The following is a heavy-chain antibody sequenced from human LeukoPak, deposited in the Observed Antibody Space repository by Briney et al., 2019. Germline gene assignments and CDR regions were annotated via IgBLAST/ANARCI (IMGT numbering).Heavy chain of an antibody. CDR1: GSTFSNAW. D-gene: IGHD3-9*01. CDR3: TTDDSVLSFSPFDWLLYRDY. V-gene: IGHV3-15*01. CDR2: IKSKTDGGTT. Sequence: GGSLRLSCAASGSTFSNAWMSWVRQAPGKGLEWVGRIKSKTDGGTTDYAAPVKGRFTISRDDSKNTLYLQMNSLKTEDTAVYYCTTDDSVLSFSPFDWLLYRDYWGQGTLVTVSS. J-gene: IGHJ4*02.